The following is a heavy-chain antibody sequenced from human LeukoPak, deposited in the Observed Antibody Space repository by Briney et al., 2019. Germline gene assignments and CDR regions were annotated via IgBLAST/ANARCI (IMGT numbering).Heavy chain of an antibody. CDR3: ARLRVSGSYLYYFDY. V-gene: IGHV4-4*09. J-gene: IGHJ4*02. Sequence: PSETLSLTCTVSNGSISSYHWSWVRQPPGKGLEWIGYILTSGTTNYNPSLKSRLTISVDTSKNRFTLKLSSVTAADTAVYYCARLRVSGSYLYYFDYWGQGTLVTVSS. CDR1: NGSISSYH. D-gene: IGHD3-10*01. CDR2: ILTSGTT.